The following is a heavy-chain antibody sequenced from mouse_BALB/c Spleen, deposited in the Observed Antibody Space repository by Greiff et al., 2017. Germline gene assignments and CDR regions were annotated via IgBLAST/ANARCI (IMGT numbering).Heavy chain of an antibody. J-gene: IGHJ2*01. D-gene: IGHD1-1*01. V-gene: IGHV14-3*02. CDR1: GFNIKDTY. Sequence: EVQLQQSGAELVKPGASVKLSCTASGFNIKDTYMHWVKQRPEQGLEWIGRIDPANGNTKYDPKFQGKATITADTSSNTAYLQLSSLTSEDTAVYYCAVITTVGYFDYWGQGTTLTVSS. CDR2: IDPANGNT. CDR3: AVITTVGYFDY.